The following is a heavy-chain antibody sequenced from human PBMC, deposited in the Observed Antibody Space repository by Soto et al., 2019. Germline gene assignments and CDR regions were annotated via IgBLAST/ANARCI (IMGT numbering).Heavy chain of an antibody. CDR1: GYTFTGYY. V-gene: IGHV1-2*04. Sequence: ASVKVSCKASGYTFTGYYMHWVRQAPGQGLEWMGWINPNSGGTNYAQKFQGWVTMTRDTSISTAYMELSRLRSDDTAVYYCARALPERSSGCDYWGQGTLVTVSS. D-gene: IGHD6-19*01. CDR3: ARALPERSSGCDY. J-gene: IGHJ4*02. CDR2: INPNSGGT.